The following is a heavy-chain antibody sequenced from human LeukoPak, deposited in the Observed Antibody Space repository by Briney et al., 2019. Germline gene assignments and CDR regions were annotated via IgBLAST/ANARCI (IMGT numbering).Heavy chain of an antibody. D-gene: IGHD5-12*01. CDR3: ARHGEDPVDIVATIKKVYYYYMDV. J-gene: IGHJ6*03. Sequence: PGGSLRLSCAASGFAFSSYNMNWVRQAPGKGLEWVSSITSGSSYIYYADSVKGRFTISRDNAKNSLYLQMNSLRAEDTAVYYCARHGEDPVDIVATIKKVYYYYMDVWGKGTTVTISS. CDR1: GFAFSSYN. CDR2: ITSGSSYI. V-gene: IGHV3-21*01.